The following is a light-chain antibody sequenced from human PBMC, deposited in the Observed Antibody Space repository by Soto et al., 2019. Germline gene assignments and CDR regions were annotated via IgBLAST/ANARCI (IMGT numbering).Light chain of an antibody. Sequence: DIVMTQSPLSLPVTPGEPASISCRSSQSLLHSNGYNYLDWYLQKPGQSPQLLIYLGSNRASGVPDRFSGSGSGTDFTLKISRVEAEDVGVYYCMQALQTPWTCGQGNKGDIK. J-gene: IGKJ1*01. CDR3: MQALQTPWT. V-gene: IGKV2-28*01. CDR2: LGS. CDR1: QSLLHSNGYNY.